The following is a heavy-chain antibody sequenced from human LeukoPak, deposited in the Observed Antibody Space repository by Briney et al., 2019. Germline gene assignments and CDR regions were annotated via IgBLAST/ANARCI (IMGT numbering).Heavy chain of an antibody. CDR2: IYTSGNT. D-gene: IGHD3-10*01. J-gene: IGHJ5*02. Sequence: PSETLSLTCTVSGGSISSGGYYWSWIRQPAGKGLEWIGRIYTSGNTYYNPSLKSRVTISVDTSKNQFSLKLSSVTAADTAVYYCARGGPVTMVRGVIITVNWFDPWGQGTLVTVSS. CDR3: ARGGPVTMVRGVIITVNWFDP. V-gene: IGHV4-61*02. CDR1: GGSISSGGYY.